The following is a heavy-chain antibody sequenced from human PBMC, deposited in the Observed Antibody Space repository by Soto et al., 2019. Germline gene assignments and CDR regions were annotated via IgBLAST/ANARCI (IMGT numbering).Heavy chain of an antibody. CDR2: IIPILGIA. Sequence: QVQLVQSGAEVKKPGSSVKVSCKASGGTFSSYTISWVRQAPGQGLEWMGRIIPILGIADYAQNFQGRVTITADNSTSTAYMELSSLRSEDTAVYYCAREQVILGTYGMDVWGQGTTVTVSS. CDR3: AREQVILGTYGMDV. D-gene: IGHD2-15*01. J-gene: IGHJ6*02. CDR1: GGTFSSYT. V-gene: IGHV1-69*08.